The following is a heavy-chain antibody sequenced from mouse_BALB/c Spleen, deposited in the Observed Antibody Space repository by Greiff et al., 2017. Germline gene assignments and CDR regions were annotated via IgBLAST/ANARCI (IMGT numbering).Heavy chain of an antibody. Sequence: DVQLQESGAELVRPGALVKLSCKASGFNIKDYYMHWVKQRPEQGLEWIGWIDPENGNTIYDPKFQGKASITADTSSNTAYLQLSSLTSEDTAVYYCAKGITTRTFAYWGQGTLVTVSA. CDR2: IDPENGNT. J-gene: IGHJ3*01. CDR3: AKGITTRTFAY. D-gene: IGHD2-4*01. CDR1: GFNIKDYY. V-gene: IGHV14-1*02.